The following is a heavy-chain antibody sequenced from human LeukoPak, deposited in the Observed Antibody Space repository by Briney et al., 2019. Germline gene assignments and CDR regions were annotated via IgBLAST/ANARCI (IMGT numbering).Heavy chain of an antibody. D-gene: IGHD2-2*01. V-gene: IGHV1-3*01. CDR3: ARLYCSSTSCYADY. J-gene: IGHJ4*02. Sequence: ASVKVSCKASGYTFTSYAMHWVRQAPGQRLEWMGWINAGNGNTKYSQKFQGRVTMTRNTSISTAYMELSSLRSEDTAVYYCARLYCSSTSCYADYWGQGTLVTVSS. CDR2: INAGNGNT. CDR1: GYTFTSYA.